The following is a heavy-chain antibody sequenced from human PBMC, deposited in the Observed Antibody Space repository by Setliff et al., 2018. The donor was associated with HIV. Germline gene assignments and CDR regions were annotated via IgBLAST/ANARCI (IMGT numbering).Heavy chain of an antibody. CDR2: IYYTGST. J-gene: IGHJ6*02. CDR3: ARGRSCESDWCWLYYNYYYGMDV. D-gene: IGHD2-8*01. CDR1: GGSISSGSYY. Sequence: SETLSLTCTVSGGSISSGSYYWSWIRQPAGKGLEWIGYIYYTGSTYYNPSLKSRVTISVDTSKNQFSLKLRSVTAADTAIYYCARGRSCESDWCWLYYNYYYGMDVWAQGTAVTVSS. V-gene: IGHV4-61*10.